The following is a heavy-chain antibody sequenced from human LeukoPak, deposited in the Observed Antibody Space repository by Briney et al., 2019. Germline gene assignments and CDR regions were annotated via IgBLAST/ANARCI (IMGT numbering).Heavy chain of an antibody. V-gene: IGHV4-39*05. J-gene: IGHJ4*02. D-gene: IGHD6-19*01. CDR1: GVSISISNYF. CDR2: RSSTGIT. CDR3: AFSGWFWGAFDY. Sequence: PSETPSLTCSVSGVSISISNYFWGWIRQPPGKGLEGMASRSSTGITQYHSSLESRISVSVETSKSQSSLRLTSLTAADTAVYSCAFSGWFWGAFDYWGQGILVTVSS.